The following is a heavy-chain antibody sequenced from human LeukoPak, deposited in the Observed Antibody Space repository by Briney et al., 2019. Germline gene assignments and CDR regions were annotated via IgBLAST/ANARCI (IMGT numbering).Heavy chain of an antibody. CDR1: GFTFSSYS. D-gene: IGHD1/OR15-1a*01. J-gene: IGHJ4*02. CDR2: ISSSSSTI. CDR3: ARDTLEQGFDY. Sequence: GGSLRLSCAASGFTFSSYSMNWVRQAPGKGLEWVSYISSSSSTIYYADSVKGRFTISRDNAKNSLYLQMNSLRAEDTAVYYCARDTLEQGFDYWGQGTLVTVSS. V-gene: IGHV3-48*01.